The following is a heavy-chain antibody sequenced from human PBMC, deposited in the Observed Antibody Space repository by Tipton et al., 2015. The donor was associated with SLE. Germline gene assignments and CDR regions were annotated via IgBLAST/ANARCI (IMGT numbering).Heavy chain of an antibody. Sequence: SLRLSCAASGFTFRNFAMSWVRQTPGKGLEWVANINPDGSEKYYVDSVEGRFTISRDNANNLLSLRMSNLRAEDTAVYYCGVVYWGQGTLVSVSS. CDR2: INPDGSEK. V-gene: IGHV3-7*01. CDR1: GFTFRNFA. CDR3: GVVY. J-gene: IGHJ4*02.